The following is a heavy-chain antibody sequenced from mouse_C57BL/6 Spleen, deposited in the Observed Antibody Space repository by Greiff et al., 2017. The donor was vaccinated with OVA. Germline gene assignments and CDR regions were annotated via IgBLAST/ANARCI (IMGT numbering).Heavy chain of an antibody. Sequence: VQLQQPGAELVKPGASVKMSCKASGYTFTSYWITWVKQRPGQGLEWIGDIYPGSGSTYYNEKFKSKATLTVDTSSSTAYMQLSSLKSEDSAVYYCARAGYYGSYYFGYWGKGTTLTVSS. D-gene: IGHD1-1*01. CDR2: IYPGSGST. CDR1: GYTFTSYW. CDR3: ARAGYYGSYYFGY. V-gene: IGHV1-55*01. J-gene: IGHJ2*01.